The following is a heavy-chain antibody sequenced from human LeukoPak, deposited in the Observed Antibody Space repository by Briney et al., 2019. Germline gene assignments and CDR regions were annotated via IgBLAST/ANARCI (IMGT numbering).Heavy chain of an antibody. J-gene: IGHJ4*02. CDR3: ARDREVVTQGDYFDY. CDR2: INHSGST. CDR1: GGSFSGYY. Sequence: SETLSLTCAVYGGSFSGYYWSWIRQPPGKGLEWIGEINHSGSTNYNPSLKSRVTMSVDTSKNQFSLKLSSVTAADTAVYYCARDREVVTQGDYFDYWGQGTLVTVSS. V-gene: IGHV4-34*01. D-gene: IGHD4-23*01.